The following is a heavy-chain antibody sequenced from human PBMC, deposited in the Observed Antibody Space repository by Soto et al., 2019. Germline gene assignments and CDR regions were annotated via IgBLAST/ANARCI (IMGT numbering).Heavy chain of an antibody. D-gene: IGHD2-15*01. Sequence: PSETLSLTCTVSGGSISSYYWSWIRQPPGKGLEWIGYIYYSGSTNYNPSLKSRVTISVDTSKNQFSLKLSSVTAADTAVYYCARGYCSGGSCLDYCMDVRRQGTTVTVSS. CDR3: ARGYCSGGSCLDYCMDV. CDR2: IYYSGST. CDR1: GGSISSYY. J-gene: IGHJ6*02. V-gene: IGHV4-59*01.